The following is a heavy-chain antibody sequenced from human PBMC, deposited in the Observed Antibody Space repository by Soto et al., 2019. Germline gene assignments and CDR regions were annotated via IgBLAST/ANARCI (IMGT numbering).Heavy chain of an antibody. J-gene: IGHJ4*02. CDR1: GLNFAKCS. CDR2: ISPASTYI. V-gene: IGHV3-21*01. D-gene: IGHD2-15*01. Sequence: PGGTLRLSCAASGLNFAKCSMNWVRQPPGKGPEWPASISPASTYIRYADSVKGRFTISRYNARNALSLQMMSLRADDTAMYYCAADPGDIEVVPATTWGQGTLVTAPQ. CDR3: AADPGDIEVVPATT.